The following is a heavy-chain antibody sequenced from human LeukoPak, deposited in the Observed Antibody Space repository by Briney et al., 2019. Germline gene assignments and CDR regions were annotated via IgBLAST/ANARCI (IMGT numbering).Heavy chain of an antibody. J-gene: IGHJ5*02. CDR2: INSDGSST. Sequence: GGSLRLSCAASGFTFSSYAMSWVRQAPGKGLEWVSRINSDGSSTSYADSVKGRFTISRDNAKNTLYLQMNSLRAEDTAVYYCARGRQWLARDTLNWFDPWGQGTLVTVSS. D-gene: IGHD6-19*01. CDR1: GFTFSSYA. V-gene: IGHV3-74*01. CDR3: ARGRQWLARDTLNWFDP.